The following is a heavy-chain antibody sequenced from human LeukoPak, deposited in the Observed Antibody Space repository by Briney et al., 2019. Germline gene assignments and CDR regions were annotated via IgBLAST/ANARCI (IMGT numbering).Heavy chain of an antibody. Sequence: GGSLRLSCATSGFSFTDYPMNWVRQAPGKGLECVSNIRTTADGAKYAYYADSVKGRVTISRDDGKNTLYLHMNSLRDDDTAVYYCATDQRYAFDYWGQGILVTVSS. D-gene: IGHD3-9*01. V-gene: IGHV3-48*02. CDR1: GFSFTDYP. J-gene: IGHJ4*02. CDR2: IRTTADGAKYA. CDR3: ATDQRYAFDY.